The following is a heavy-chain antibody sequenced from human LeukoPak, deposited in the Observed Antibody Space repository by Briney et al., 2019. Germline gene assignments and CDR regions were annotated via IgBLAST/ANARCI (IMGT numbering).Heavy chain of an antibody. D-gene: IGHD4-17*01. CDR1: GFTVSSNY. CDR3: AREGYGPLLRAFDI. J-gene: IGHJ3*02. Sequence: GGSLRLSCAASGFTVSSNYMSWVRQAPGKGLERVSVIYSGGSTYYADSVKGRFTISRDNSKNTLYLQMNSLRAEDTAVYYCAREGYGPLLRAFDIWGQGTMVTVSS. V-gene: IGHV3-66*02. CDR2: IYSGGST.